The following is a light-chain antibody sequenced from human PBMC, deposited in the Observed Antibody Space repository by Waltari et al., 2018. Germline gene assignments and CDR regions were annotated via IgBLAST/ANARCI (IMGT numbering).Light chain of an antibody. J-gene: IGKJ5*01. V-gene: IGKV3-11*01. Sequence: DIVLTQSPGPLSLSPGERAPLSCRASQSVNRYLAWYQHKPGQAPRLLIYDASNRTTGIPARFSVSGSGTDFTLTISSLEPEDFAVYYGQQRANWPPVTFGQGTRLEIK. CDR3: QQRANWPPVT. CDR2: DAS. CDR1: QSVNRY.